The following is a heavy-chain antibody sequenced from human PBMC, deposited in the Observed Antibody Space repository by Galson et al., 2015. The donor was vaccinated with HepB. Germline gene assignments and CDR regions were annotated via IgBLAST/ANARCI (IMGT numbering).Heavy chain of an antibody. Sequence: SLRLSCAASGFTFSRHTMSWVRQTPGQGLQWLSYISTNGANIHYADSVKGRFTVARDNAKNTMFLQMNSLRAEDTAVYYCATVLFGSGAYWPFERWGQGTLVTVSS. V-gene: IGHV3-48*04. D-gene: IGHD2-15*01. CDR1: GFTFSRHT. J-gene: IGHJ3*02. CDR3: ATVLFGSGAYWPFER. CDR2: ISTNGANI.